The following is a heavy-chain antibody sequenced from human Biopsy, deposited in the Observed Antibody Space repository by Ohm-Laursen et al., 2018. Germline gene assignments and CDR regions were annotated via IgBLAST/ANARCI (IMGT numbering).Heavy chain of an antibody. J-gene: IGHJ4*02. CDR3: ARARAYSDFWGGPKDY. Sequence: SQTLSLTWAVSSGSISGNYWGWIRQPPGKGLEWMGEINHTGSTKYNPSLMSRVTISIDTSNSQFSLKLTSVTAADTAVYFCARARAYSDFWGGPKDYWGQGILATVSS. CDR2: INHTGST. D-gene: IGHD3-3*01. V-gene: IGHV4-34*01. CDR1: SGSISGNY.